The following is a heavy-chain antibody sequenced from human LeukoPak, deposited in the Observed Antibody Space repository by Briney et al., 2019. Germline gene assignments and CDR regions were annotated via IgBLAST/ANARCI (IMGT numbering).Heavy chain of an antibody. D-gene: IGHD3-3*01. V-gene: IGHV3-74*01. CDR2: VKSDGTAT. J-gene: IGHJ6*03. CDR1: GFTFSSHL. Sequence: GGSLRLSCAASGFTFSSHLMHWVRQAQGTGLVWVSSVKSDGTATNYADSVKGRFTISRDNAKDSLYLQMNSLRAEDTAVYYCARVGPQTYYDFWSGYGHYYYYYMDVWGKGTTVTVSS. CDR3: ARVGPQTYYDFWSGYGHYYYYYMDV.